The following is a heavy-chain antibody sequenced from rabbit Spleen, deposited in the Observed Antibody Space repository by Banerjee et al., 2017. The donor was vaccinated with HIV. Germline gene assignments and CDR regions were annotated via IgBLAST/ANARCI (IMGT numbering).Heavy chain of an antibody. CDR2: IYAGSSTST. Sequence: QEQLEESGGDLVKPEGSLTLTCTASGFSFSSRYYMCWVRQAPGKGLEWIACIYAGSSTSTYYATWAKGRFTISKTSSTTVTLQMTSLTAADTATFFCARGVYDDYDTYYFDLWGQGTLVTVS. CDR3: ARGVYDDYDTYYFDL. J-gene: IGHJ4*01. V-gene: IGHV1S45*01. CDR1: GFSFSSRYY. D-gene: IGHD2-1*01.